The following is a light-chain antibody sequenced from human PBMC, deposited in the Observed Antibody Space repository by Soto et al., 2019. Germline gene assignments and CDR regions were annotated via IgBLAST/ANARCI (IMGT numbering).Light chain of an antibody. CDR1: QSVDRY. CDR3: QQRDSWPIT. V-gene: IGKV3-11*01. CDR2: GAS. Sequence: EIVLTQSPASLSLSPGERATLSCRASQSVDRYLVWYQQKPGQAPRLLIFGASNRATGIPARFSGSGSGTDFTLTINSLEPADFAVYYCQQRDSWPITFGQGTRLEIK. J-gene: IGKJ5*01.